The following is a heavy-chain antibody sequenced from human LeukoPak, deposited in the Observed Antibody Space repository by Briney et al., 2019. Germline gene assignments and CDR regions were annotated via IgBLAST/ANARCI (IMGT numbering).Heavy chain of an antibody. CDR1: GFTFSSYW. CDR3: AREGPFGVVIFDY. D-gene: IGHD3-3*01. Sequence: GGSLRLSCAASGFTFSSYWMHWVRQAPGKGLVWVSRINSDGSSKSYADSVKGRFTISRDNAKNTLYLQMNSLRAEDTAVYYCAREGPFGVVIFDYWGQGTLVTVSS. CDR2: INSDGSSK. V-gene: IGHV3-74*01. J-gene: IGHJ4*02.